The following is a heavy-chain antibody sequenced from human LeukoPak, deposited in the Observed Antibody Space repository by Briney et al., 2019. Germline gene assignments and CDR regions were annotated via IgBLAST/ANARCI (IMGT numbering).Heavy chain of an antibody. CDR3: GRGHWGLDY. V-gene: IGHV3-30*02. Sequence: GGSLRLSCAASGFTFSSYGMHWVRQAPGKGLEWVAFIQYDGTNKYYADSVKGRFTISRDNSKNSLYLQMNSLRAEDTAVYYCGRGHWGLDYWGQGALVTVSS. CDR1: GFTFSSYG. J-gene: IGHJ4*02. D-gene: IGHD7-27*01. CDR2: IQYDGTNK.